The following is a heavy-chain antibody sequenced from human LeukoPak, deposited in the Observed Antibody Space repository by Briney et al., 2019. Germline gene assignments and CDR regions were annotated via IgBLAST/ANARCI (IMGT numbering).Heavy chain of an antibody. V-gene: IGHV1-18*01. CDR3: ARDRAIVVVPAAMYDY. Sequence: GASVKVSCKASGYTFTSYGISWVRQAPGQGLEWMGWISAYNGNTNYAQKLQGRVTMTTDTSTSTAYMELRSLRSDDTAVYYCARDRAIVVVPAAMYDYWGQGTLVTVSS. CDR2: ISAYNGNT. CDR1: GYTFTSYG. J-gene: IGHJ4*02. D-gene: IGHD2-2*01.